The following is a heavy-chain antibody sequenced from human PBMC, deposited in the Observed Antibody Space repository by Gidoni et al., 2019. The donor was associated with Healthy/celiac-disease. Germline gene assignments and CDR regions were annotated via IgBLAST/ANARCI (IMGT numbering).Heavy chain of an antibody. Sequence: QVQLVQSGAEVKKPGASVKVSCKASGYTFTSYDINWVRQATGQGLEWMGWMNPNSGNTGYAQKFQGRVTMTRNTSISTAYMELSSLRSEDTAVYYCARSLYCSGGSCYSRGDALDIWGQGTMVTVSS. CDR2: MNPNSGNT. CDR1: GYTFTSYD. V-gene: IGHV1-8*01. CDR3: ARSLYCSGGSCYSRGDALDI. D-gene: IGHD2-15*01. J-gene: IGHJ3*02.